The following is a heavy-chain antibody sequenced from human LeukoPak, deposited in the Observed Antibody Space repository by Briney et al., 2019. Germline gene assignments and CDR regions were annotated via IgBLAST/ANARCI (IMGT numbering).Heavy chain of an antibody. CDR1: GFTFSSYG. Sequence: GGSLRLSCAASGFTFSSYGMHWVRQAPGKGREGVAVIWYDGSNKYYADSVKGRFTISRDNSKNTLYLQMNSLRAEDTAVYYCARDALGYSYGDYWGQGTLVTVSS. CDR3: ARDALGYSYGDY. J-gene: IGHJ4*02. D-gene: IGHD5-18*01. CDR2: IWYDGSNK. V-gene: IGHV3-33*01.